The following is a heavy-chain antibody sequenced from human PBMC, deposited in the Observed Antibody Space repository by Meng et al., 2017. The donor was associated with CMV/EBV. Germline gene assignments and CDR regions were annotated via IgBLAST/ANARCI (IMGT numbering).Heavy chain of an antibody. V-gene: IGHV4-4*02. CDR1: GGSISSSNW. J-gene: IGHJ6*02. CDR2: IYHSGST. D-gene: IGHD2-2*01. Sequence: GSLRLSCAVSGGSISSSNWWSWVRQPPGKGLEWIGEIYHSGSTNYNPSLKSRVTISVDKSKNQFSLKLSSVTAADTAVHYCARSLYCSSTSCYLEGMDVWGQGTTVTVSS. CDR3: ARSLYCSSTSCYLEGMDV.